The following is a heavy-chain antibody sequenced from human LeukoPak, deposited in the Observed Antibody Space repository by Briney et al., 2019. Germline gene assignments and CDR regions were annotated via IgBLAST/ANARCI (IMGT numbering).Heavy chain of an antibody. V-gene: IGHV3-49*04. CDR3: TRDSALYSSSRYFDY. CDR2: IRSKAYGGTT. CDR1: GFTFGYYA. Sequence: GGSLRLSCTASGFTFGYYAMSWVRQAPGKWLEWVGFIRSKAYGGTTEYAASVKGRFTISRDDSKSIAYLQMNSLKTEDTAVYYCTRDSALYSSSRYFDYWGQGTLVTVSS. J-gene: IGHJ4*02. D-gene: IGHD6-13*01.